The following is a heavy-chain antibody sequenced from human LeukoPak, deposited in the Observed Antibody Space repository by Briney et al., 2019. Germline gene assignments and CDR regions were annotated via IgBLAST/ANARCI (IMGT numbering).Heavy chain of an antibody. V-gene: IGHV1-3*01. CDR3: AKGKDYAFSKNYYYYGMDV. Sequence: ASVKVSCKASGYTFTSYAMHWVRQAPGQRLEWMGWINAGNGNTKYSQKFQGRVTVTRDTSASTAYMELSSLRSEDTAVYYCAKGKDYAFSKNYYYYGMDVWGQGTTVTVSS. J-gene: IGHJ6*02. CDR2: INAGNGNT. D-gene: IGHD3-3*01. CDR1: GYTFTSYA.